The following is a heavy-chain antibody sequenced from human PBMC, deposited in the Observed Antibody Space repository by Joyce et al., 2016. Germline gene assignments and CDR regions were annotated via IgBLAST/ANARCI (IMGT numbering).Heavy chain of an antibody. D-gene: IGHD2-15*01. CDR1: GYTFTSYD. V-gene: IGHV1-8*01. CDR2: MKHQSGKT. J-gene: IGHJ3*02. CDR3: ARGGFCSGGSCDNDAFDI. Sequence: QVQLVQSGAEVKKPGASVKVSCKASGYTFTSYDINWVRQATGQGLEWMGWMKHQSGKTDYAQEFQGRINMTRITSINTAYMELSSRTSEDSAIYYCARGGFCSGGSCDNDAFDIWGQGTLVTVSS.